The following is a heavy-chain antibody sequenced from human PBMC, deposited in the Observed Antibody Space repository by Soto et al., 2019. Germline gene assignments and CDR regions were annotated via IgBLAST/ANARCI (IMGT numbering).Heavy chain of an antibody. V-gene: IGHV3-30-3*01. D-gene: IGHD2-15*01. CDR2: ISYDGSNK. CDR1: GFTFSSYA. J-gene: IGHJ6*02. CDR3: GDIMWYGRRYYYGMVV. Sequence: QVQLVESGGGVVQPGRSLRLSCADSGFTFSSYAMHWVRQAPGKGLEWVAVISYDGSNKYYAGSVKGRFNISRDNSKNTLYLQMISMRAEGTAVYDCGDIMWYGRRYYYGMVVWGQGFTVTV.